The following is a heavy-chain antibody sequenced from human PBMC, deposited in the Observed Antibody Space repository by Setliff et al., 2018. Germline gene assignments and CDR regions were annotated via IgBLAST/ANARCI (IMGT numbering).Heavy chain of an antibody. J-gene: IGHJ4*02. V-gene: IGHV4-38-2*01. CDR2: LYRTANT. CDR1: GHSIDSDSH. D-gene: IGHD3-10*01. Sequence: PSETLSLTCAVSGHSIDSDSHWGWIRQSPGKGLEWIGSLYRTANTYYNPAVRSRVTISPDTSKNQFSLKLTSVTAADTAVYYCARQSGSGSSPYFDFWGQGTLVTVSS. CDR3: ARQSGSGSSPYFDF.